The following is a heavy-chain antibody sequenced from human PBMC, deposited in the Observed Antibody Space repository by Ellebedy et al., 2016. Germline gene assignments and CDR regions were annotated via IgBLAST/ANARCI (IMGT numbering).Heavy chain of an antibody. Sequence: GESLKISXAASGFTFSSYSMNWVRQAPGKGLEWVSYISSSSSTIYYADSVKGRFTISRDNAKNSLYLQMNSLRAEDTAVYYCARGGIRRGRYSSSSPRRFADYWGQGTLVTVSS. J-gene: IGHJ4*02. CDR3: ARGGIRRGRYSSSSPRRFADY. CDR1: GFTFSSYS. CDR2: ISSSSSTI. D-gene: IGHD6-13*01. V-gene: IGHV3-48*04.